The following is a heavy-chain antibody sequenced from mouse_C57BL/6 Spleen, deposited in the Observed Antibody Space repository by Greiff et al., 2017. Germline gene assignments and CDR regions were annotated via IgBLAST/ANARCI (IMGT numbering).Heavy chain of an antibody. V-gene: IGHV1-42*01. CDR3: ARGLRAFAY. CDR2: IIPSAGGT. CDR1: GFSFSGYY. Sequence: EVQLLQSGPGLVKPGASVKISCKASGFSFSGYYMNWVNQSPEKSLEWIVEIIPSAGGTTYNQTVKAKATLTVDKSSSTAYMQLKSLTSEDSAVYYCARGLRAFAYWGQGTLVTVSA. D-gene: IGHD3-1*01. J-gene: IGHJ3*01.